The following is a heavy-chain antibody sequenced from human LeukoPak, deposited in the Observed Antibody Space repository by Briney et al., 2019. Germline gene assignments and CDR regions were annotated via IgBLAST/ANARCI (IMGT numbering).Heavy chain of an antibody. CDR1: GFTFSSYS. V-gene: IGHV3-21*01. D-gene: IGHD3-10*01. CDR3: ARDRLSFGEPIAFFDY. Sequence: PGGSLRLSCAASGFTFSSYSMNWVRQAPGKGLEWVSSISSSSSYIYYADSVKGRFTISRDNAKNSLYLQMNSLRAEDTAVYYCARDRLSFGEPIAFFDYWGQGTLVTVSS. J-gene: IGHJ4*02. CDR2: ISSSSSYI.